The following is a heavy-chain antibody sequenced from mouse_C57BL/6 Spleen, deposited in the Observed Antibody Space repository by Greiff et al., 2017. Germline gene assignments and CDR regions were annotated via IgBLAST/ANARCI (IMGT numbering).Heavy chain of an antibody. V-gene: IGHV1-55*01. Sequence: QVQLKQPGAELVKPGASVKISCKASGYTFTSYWITWVKQRPGQGLEWIGDIYPGSGSTNYNEKFKSKATLTVDTSSSTAYMQLSSLTSEDSAVYYCAAKHYGSSYFDYWGQGTTLTVSS. CDR2: IYPGSGST. D-gene: IGHD1-1*01. J-gene: IGHJ2*01. CDR3: AAKHYGSSYFDY. CDR1: GYTFTSYW.